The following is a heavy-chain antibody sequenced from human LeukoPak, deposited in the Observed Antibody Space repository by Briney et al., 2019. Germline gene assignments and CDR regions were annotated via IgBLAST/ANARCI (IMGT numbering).Heavy chain of an antibody. CDR3: ARSSGSYYPVGDY. D-gene: IGHD1-26*01. CDR1: GYRFTSYW. CDR2: IYPGDSDT. V-gene: IGHV5-51*01. Sequence: GASLQISCKGSGYRFTSYWIGWVRQMPGKGLEWMGIIYPGDSDTRYSPSFQGQVTISADKSISTAYLQWSSLKASDTAMSYCARSSGSYYPVGDYWGQGTLVTVSS. J-gene: IGHJ4*02.